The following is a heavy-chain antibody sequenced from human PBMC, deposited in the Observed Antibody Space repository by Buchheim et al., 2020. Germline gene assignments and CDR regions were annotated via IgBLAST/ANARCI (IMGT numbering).Heavy chain of an antibody. V-gene: IGHV3-23*01. D-gene: IGHD4-17*01. CDR2: ISGSRDYT. CDR1: GFTFSNYA. J-gene: IGHJ4*02. CDR3: ARPPNGDYAGYDY. Sequence: EVQLLESGGGLVQPGGSLRLSCAASGFTFSNYAMTWVRQAPGKGLEWVSGISGSRDYTYYADSVKGRFTISRDNSKNTLYLQMNSLRAEDTAVYYCARPPNGDYAGYDYWGQGTL.